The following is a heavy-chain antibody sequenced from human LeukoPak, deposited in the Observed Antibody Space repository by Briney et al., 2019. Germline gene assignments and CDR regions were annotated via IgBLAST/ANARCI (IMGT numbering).Heavy chain of an antibody. J-gene: IGHJ4*02. CDR1: GFTFTTYG. CDR2: ISAYNGNT. Sequence: ASVKVSCKASGFTFTTYGISWVRQAPGQGLEWMGWISAYNGNTNYAQKFQGRVTMTTDTSTSTAYMELRSLRSDDTAVYYCAREHIGTYYDFWSGYSSPDYWGQGTLVTVSS. CDR3: AREHIGTYYDFWSGYSSPDY. V-gene: IGHV1-18*01. D-gene: IGHD3-3*01.